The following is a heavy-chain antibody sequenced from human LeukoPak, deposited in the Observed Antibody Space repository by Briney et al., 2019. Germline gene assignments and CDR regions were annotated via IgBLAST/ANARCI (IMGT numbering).Heavy chain of an antibody. Sequence: ASVKVSCKASGGTFSSYAISWVRQAPGQGLEWMGGIIPIFGTANYAQKFQGRVTITTDESTSAAYMELSSLRSEDTAVYYCASSRPSSSFDYWGQGTLVTVSS. CDR1: GGTFSSYA. V-gene: IGHV1-69*05. D-gene: IGHD6-6*01. CDR2: IIPIFGTA. CDR3: ASSRPSSSFDY. J-gene: IGHJ4*02.